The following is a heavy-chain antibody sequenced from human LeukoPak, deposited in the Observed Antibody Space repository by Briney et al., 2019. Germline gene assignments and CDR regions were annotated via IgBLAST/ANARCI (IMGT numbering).Heavy chain of an antibody. CDR3: ARGSYYDSSGSNAFDI. J-gene: IGHJ3*02. V-gene: IGHV3-74*01. D-gene: IGHD3-22*01. CDR1: GFTFSGYW. CDR2: INNDGSYT. Sequence: PGGSLRLSCAASGFTFSGYWMHWVRQAPGKGLVWVSRINNDGSYTSYADSVKGRFTISRDKSKNTLYLQMNSVRAEDTAVYYCARGSYYDSSGSNAFDIWGQGTMVTVSS.